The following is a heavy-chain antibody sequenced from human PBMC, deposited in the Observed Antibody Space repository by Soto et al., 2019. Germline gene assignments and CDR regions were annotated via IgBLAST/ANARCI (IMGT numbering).Heavy chain of an antibody. Sequence: VKLSCKASGYTFASYAISWMRQAPGQGLEWMGWISAYNGNTNYAQKLQGRVTMTTDTSTSTAYMELRSLRSDDTAVYYCARVAPYYYDNSGYYPLDYWGQGDLVTVS. CDR3: ARVAPYYYDNSGYYPLDY. CDR2: ISAYNGNT. D-gene: IGHD3-22*01. CDR1: GYTFASYA. J-gene: IGHJ4*02. V-gene: IGHV1-18*01.